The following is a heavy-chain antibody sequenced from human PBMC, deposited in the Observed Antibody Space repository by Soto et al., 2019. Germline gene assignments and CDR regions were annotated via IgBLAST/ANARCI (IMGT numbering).Heavy chain of an antibody. CDR3: ARGTDYADLGNAEYFHP. CDR1: GFNFRTYG. J-gene: IGHJ1*01. V-gene: IGHV3-30*03. D-gene: IGHD4-17*01. CDR2: ISKDGSHS. Sequence: QVQLVESGGGVVQPGRSLRLSCAASGFNFRTYGIHWVRQAPGKGLEWVALISKDGSHSYYAQSVKGRFTTSRDNSQNNALLQVNSLRADDTAVYFCARGTDYADLGNAEYFHPWGQGTLVTVSS.